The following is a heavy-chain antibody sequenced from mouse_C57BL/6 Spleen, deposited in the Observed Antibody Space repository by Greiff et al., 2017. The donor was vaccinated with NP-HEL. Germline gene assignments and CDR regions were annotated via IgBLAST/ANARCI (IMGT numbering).Heavy chain of an antibody. J-gene: IGHJ4*01. CDR1: GYTFTSYW. D-gene: IGHD2-1*01. Sequence: QVQLQQPGAELVKPGASVKLSCKASGYTFTSYWMHWVKQRPGQGLEWIGMIHPNSGSTNYNEKFKSKATLTVDKSSSTAYMQLSSLTSEDSAVYYCARADYGNYGDAMDYWGQGTSVTVSS. CDR2: IHPNSGST. CDR3: ARADYGNYGDAMDY. V-gene: IGHV1-64*01.